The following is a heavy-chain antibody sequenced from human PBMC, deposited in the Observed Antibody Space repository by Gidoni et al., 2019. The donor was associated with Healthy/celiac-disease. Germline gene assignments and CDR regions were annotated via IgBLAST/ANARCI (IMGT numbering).Heavy chain of an antibody. CDR2: INPNSGGT. CDR3: ATRWWEPRPFVY. Sequence: QVQLVQTGAEVKKPGASVKDTGQAAGNTFTGYYMHWDRQAPGQGLEWMGWINPNSGGTNYAQKFQGRVTMTRDPSISTAYMELGRLGSDDTAVSYCATRWWEPRPFVYWGQGTLVPVSS. D-gene: IGHD1-26*01. V-gene: IGHV1-2*02. J-gene: IGHJ4*02. CDR1: GNTFTGYY.